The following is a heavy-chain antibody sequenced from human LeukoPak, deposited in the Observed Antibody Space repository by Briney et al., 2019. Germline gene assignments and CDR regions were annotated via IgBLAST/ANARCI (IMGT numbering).Heavy chain of an antibody. CDR1: GFTFSSYW. CDR3: ARVRTDSSGYYYEGYDY. J-gene: IGHJ4*02. CDR2: INLEGTYT. Sequence: QPGGSLRLSCAASGFTFSSYWMHWVRQAPGRRPVCLSRINLEGTYTTYADSVRGRFTISRDNAKNTLYLQMNTLRPGDTALYYCARVRTDSSGYYYEGYDYWGQGTLVTISS. V-gene: IGHV3-74*01. D-gene: IGHD3-22*01.